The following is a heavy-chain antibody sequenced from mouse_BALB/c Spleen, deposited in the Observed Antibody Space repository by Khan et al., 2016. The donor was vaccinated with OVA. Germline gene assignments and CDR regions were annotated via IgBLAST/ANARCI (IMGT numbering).Heavy chain of an antibody. D-gene: IGHD2-14*01. Sequence: EVQLQQSGPDLVKTGASVKISCKASGYSFTGYYMNWVKQSHGKSLECIGRINPNTGNTNYNQKFKAKAILTVDTSSSTAYMELRSLTSEDSAVYYCARGYDFIAHWGQATLVTVSA. J-gene: IGHJ3*01. CDR3: ARGYDFIAH. V-gene: IGHV1-26*01. CDR1: GYSFTGYY. CDR2: INPNTGNT.